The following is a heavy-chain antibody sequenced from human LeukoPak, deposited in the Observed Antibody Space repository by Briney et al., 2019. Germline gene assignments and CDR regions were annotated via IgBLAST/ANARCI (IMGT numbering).Heavy chain of an antibody. Sequence: ASVKVSCKASGYTFTSYYMHWVRQAPGQGLEWMGIINPSGGSTSYAQKFQGRVTMTRDTSTSTVYMELSSLRSEDTAVYYCARVAGYCSSTSCSHFDYWGQGTLVTVSS. V-gene: IGHV1-46*01. CDR2: INPSGGST. D-gene: IGHD2-2*01. CDR3: ARVAGYCSSTSCSHFDY. J-gene: IGHJ4*02. CDR1: GYTFTSYY.